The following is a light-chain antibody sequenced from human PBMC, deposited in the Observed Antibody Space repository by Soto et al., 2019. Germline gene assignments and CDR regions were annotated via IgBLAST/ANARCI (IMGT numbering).Light chain of an antibody. CDR2: EVT. Sequence: QSALTQPPSASGSPGQSVTISCTGTSSDVGGYNYVSWYQQHPGKAPKLMIYEVTKRPSGVPDRFSGSKSGNTASLTVSGLQAEDEADYYCCSYAGSNNFVFGGGTKLTV. CDR3: CSYAGSNNFV. CDR1: SSDVGGYNY. J-gene: IGLJ2*01. V-gene: IGLV2-8*01.